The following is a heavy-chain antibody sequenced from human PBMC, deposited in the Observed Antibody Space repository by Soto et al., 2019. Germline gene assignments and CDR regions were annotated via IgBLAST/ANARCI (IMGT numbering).Heavy chain of an antibody. V-gene: IGHV4-59*01. CDR1: GGSISSGY. Sequence: SETLSLTCTVSGGSISSGYWNWIRQPPGKRLEWIAYVSNSGSTNYNPSLKSRVTLSIDTSTNQFSLRLSSVTAADTAVYYCASGFYDXXXXXEAFDSWGQGTMVTVSS. J-gene: IGHJ3*01. CDR2: VSNSGST. D-gene: IGHD3-22*01. CDR3: ASGFYDXXXXXEAFDS.